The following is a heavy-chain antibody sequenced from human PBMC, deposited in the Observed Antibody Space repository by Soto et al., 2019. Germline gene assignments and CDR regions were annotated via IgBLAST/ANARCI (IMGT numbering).Heavy chain of an antibody. CDR2: ISTDGSST. Sequence: EVQLVESGGGLVQPGGSLRLSCAASGFRFSGYWMLWVRQAPGKGLVWVSRISTDGSSTTYADSVRGRFTISRDDAKNTLYLQMNSLRVEDTAVYYCARDLGRAGDYWCQGALVSGSS. V-gene: IGHV3-74*03. CDR3: ARDLGRAGDY. J-gene: IGHJ4*02. CDR1: GFRFSGYW. D-gene: IGHD3-16*01.